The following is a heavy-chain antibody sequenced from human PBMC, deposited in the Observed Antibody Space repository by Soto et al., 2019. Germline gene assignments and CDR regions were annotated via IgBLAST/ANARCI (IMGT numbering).Heavy chain of an antibody. CDR1: GYTFTSYD. J-gene: IGHJ6*03. V-gene: IGHV1-8*01. D-gene: IGHD2-2*01. CDR3: AREYSLGYCSSTSCSAYYMDA. Sequence: ASVKVSCKASGYTFTSYDINWVRQATGQGLEWMGWMNPNSGNTGYAQKFQGRVTMTRNTSISTAYMELSSLRSEDTAVYYCAREYSLGYCSSTSCSAYYMDAWGKGTTVTVS. CDR2: MNPNSGNT.